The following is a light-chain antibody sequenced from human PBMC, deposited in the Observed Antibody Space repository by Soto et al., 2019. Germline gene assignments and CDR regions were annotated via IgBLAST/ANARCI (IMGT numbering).Light chain of an antibody. J-gene: IGKJ4*01. CDR2: SAS. Sequence: VMTQSPATLSVSPGERATLSCRASLSISNNLAWYQQKPGQAPMLLIYSASTRATAIPARFSDSASGTEFTLTISSLQSEDFAVYYCQQYNEWPLTFGGGTKVETK. CDR1: LSISNN. CDR3: QQYNEWPLT. V-gene: IGKV3-15*01.